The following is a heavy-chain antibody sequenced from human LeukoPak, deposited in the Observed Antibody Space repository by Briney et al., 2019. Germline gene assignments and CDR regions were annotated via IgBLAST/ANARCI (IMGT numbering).Heavy chain of an antibody. D-gene: IGHD7-27*01. V-gene: IGHV3-7*01. CDR1: RFTFSNYW. Sequence: PGGSLRLSCAASRFTFSNYWMSWVRQAPGKGLEWVASIDQDGSDKFSVDSVKGRFTISRDNARNSMYLQLKSLRVEDTAVYYCARATLGWFDPWGQGTLVTVSA. J-gene: IGHJ5*02. CDR3: ARATLGWFDP. CDR2: IDQDGSDK.